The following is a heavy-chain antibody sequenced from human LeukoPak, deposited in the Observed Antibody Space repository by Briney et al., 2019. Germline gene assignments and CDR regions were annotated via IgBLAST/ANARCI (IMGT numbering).Heavy chain of an antibody. D-gene: IGHD3-10*01. Sequence: PGRSLRLSCAASGFTFSSYDMHWVRQATGKGLEWVSAIGTAGDTYYPGSVKGRFTISRENAKNSLYLQMNSLRAGDTAVYYCARVGYGSVGSWYFDLWGRGTLVTVSS. CDR3: ARVGYGSVGSWYFDL. V-gene: IGHV3-13*04. CDR2: IGTAGDT. CDR1: GFTFSSYD. J-gene: IGHJ2*01.